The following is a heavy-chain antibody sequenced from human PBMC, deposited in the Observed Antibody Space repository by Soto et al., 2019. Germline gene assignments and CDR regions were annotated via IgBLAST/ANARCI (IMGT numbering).Heavy chain of an antibody. V-gene: IGHV3-30-3*01. J-gene: IGHJ6*02. CDR1: GFTFSSYA. CDR3: ARDLRTYYYYGMDV. CDR2: ISYDGSNK. Sequence: GGSLRLSCAASGFTFSSYAMHWVRQAPGKGLEWVAVISYDGSNKYYADSVKGRFTISRDNSKNTLYLQMNSLRAEDTAVYYCARDLRTYYYYGMDVWGQGTTVTVSS.